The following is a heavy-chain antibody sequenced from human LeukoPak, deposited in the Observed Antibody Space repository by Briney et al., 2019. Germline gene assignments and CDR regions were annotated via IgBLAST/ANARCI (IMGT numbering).Heavy chain of an antibody. CDR2: INPNSGGT. J-gene: IGHJ4*02. CDR1: GYTFTGYF. Sequence: ASVKVSCKASGYTFTGYFMHWVRQAPGEGLEWMGWINPNSGGTKYAQKFQGRVTITADESTSTAYMELSSLRSEDTAVYYCARLNSGYEFDYWGQGTLVTVSS. CDR3: ARLNSGYEFDY. V-gene: IGHV1-2*02. D-gene: IGHD5-12*01.